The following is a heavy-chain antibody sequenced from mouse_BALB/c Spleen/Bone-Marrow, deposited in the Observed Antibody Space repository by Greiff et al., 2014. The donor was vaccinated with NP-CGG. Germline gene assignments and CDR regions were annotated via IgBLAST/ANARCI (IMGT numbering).Heavy chain of an antibody. J-gene: IGHJ4*01. CDR2: IDPYNGGT. CDR1: GYAFTSYN. V-gene: IGHV1S135*01. Sequence: EVHLVESGPELVKPGASVKVSCKASGYAFTSYNMYWVKQSHGKSLEWIGYIDPYNGGTSYNQKFKGKATLTVDKSSSTAYMHHNSLTPEDSEVYYCARRYYDYGSGDAMDYWGQGTSVTVSS. CDR3: ARRYYDYGSGDAMDY. D-gene: IGHD1-1*01.